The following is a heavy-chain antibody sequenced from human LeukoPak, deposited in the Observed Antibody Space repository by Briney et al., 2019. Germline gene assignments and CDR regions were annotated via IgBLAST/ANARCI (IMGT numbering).Heavy chain of an antibody. CDR3: ARDRVDTAMVSDYYYGMDV. Sequence: SETLSLTCTVSGGSTSSGGYYWSWIRQHPGKGLEWIGYIYYSGSTSYNPSLKSRVTISVDTSKNQFSLKLSSVTAADTAVYYCARDRVDTAMVSDYYYGMDVWGQGTTVTVSS. D-gene: IGHD5-18*01. J-gene: IGHJ6*02. V-gene: IGHV4-31*03. CDR2: IYYSGST. CDR1: GGSTSSGGYY.